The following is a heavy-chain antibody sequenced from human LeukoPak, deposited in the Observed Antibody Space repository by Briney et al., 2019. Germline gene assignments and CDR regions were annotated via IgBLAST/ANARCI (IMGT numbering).Heavy chain of an antibody. V-gene: IGHV1-18*01. J-gene: IGHJ3*02. Sequence: ASVKVSCKASGYFFPSYGINWVRQAPGQGLEWMGWVSGSNGHANYGKKFQGRVTMTTETSTSAAYTELRSLRSDDTAVYYCARDRVVGAIDGFDIWGQGTMVTVSS. CDR3: ARDRVVGAIDGFDI. CDR1: GYFFPSYG. D-gene: IGHD1-26*01. CDR2: VSGSNGHA.